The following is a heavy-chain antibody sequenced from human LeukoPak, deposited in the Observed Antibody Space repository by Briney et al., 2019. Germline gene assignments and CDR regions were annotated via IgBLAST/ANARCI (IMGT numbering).Heavy chain of an antibody. J-gene: IGHJ4*02. CDR1: GYSFTSYW. Sequence: GESLKISCKGSGYSFTSYWIGWVRQMPGKGLEWMGIIYPGDSDTRYSPSFQGQVTISADKSISTAYLQWSSLKASDTAMYYCARKRGSFDSSVFFDYWGQGTLVTVSS. CDR2: IYPGDSDT. V-gene: IGHV5-51*01. D-gene: IGHD3-22*01. CDR3: ARKRGSFDSSVFFDY.